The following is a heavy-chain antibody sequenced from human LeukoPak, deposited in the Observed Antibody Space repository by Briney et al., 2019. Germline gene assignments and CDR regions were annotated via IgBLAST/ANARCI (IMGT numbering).Heavy chain of an antibody. CDR2: IYYSGST. CDR3: ARGMEPYRTFDY. D-gene: IGHD1-14*01. V-gene: IGHV4-31*03. Sequence: SQTLSLTCTVSGGSISSGGYYWSWIRQHPGKGLEWIGYIYYSGSTYYNPSLKSRVTISVDTSKNQFSLKLSSVTAADTAVYYCARGMEPYRTFDYWGQGTLVTVPS. J-gene: IGHJ4*02. CDR1: GGSISSGGYY.